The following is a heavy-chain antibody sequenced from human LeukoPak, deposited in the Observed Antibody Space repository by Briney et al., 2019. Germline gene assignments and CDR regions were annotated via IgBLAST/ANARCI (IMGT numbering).Heavy chain of an antibody. CDR3: ARDTSWRSDLDAFDI. CDR1: GYTFTSYG. Sequence: ASVKVSCKASGYTFTSYGISWVRQAPGQGLEWMGWISAYNGNTNYAQKLQGRVTMTTDTSTSTAYMELRSLRSDDTAVYYCARDTSWRSDLDAFDIWGQGTMVTVSS. J-gene: IGHJ3*02. CDR2: ISAYNGNT. D-gene: IGHD2-2*01. V-gene: IGHV1-18*01.